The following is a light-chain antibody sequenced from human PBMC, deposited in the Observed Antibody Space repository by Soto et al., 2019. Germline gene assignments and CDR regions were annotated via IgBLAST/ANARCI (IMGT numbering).Light chain of an antibody. CDR3: QQVKTYPRT. Sequence: IHLTQSPAFRFASVGDRVTIICRPSHAVPNNIDWYQQKPGKPHKLLIYEESTLHSGVPSRFSGRKSGTQFTPTIYSLQPEDFATYYCQQVKTYPRTFGGGTKL. V-gene: IGKV1-9*01. CDR2: EES. CDR1: HAVPNN. J-gene: IGKJ4*01.